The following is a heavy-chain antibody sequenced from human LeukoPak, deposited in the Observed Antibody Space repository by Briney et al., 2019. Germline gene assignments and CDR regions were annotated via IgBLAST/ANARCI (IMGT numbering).Heavy chain of an antibody. CDR3: ARFLQDGYNCFDI. J-gene: IGHJ3*02. CDR1: GFTFSTYA. D-gene: IGHD5-24*01. Sequence: GGSLRLSCAASGFTFSTYAMSWVHQAPGKGLDWVSGISGSGGSTYYADSVKGRFTISRDNSKTTLYLQMNSLRAEDTAVYYCARFLQDGYNCFDIWGQGTMVTVSS. CDR2: ISGSGGST. V-gene: IGHV3-23*01.